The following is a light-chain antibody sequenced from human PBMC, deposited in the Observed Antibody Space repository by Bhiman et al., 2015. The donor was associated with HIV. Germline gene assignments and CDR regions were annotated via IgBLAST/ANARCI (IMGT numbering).Light chain of an antibody. Sequence: SYVLTQSPSVSVAPGGTARIACGGNNIGSQSVHWYQQKPGQAPLLVIYYDSDRPSGIPERFSGSNSGNTATLTISRVEAGDEADYYCQSGDSSGTYVFGTGTKVTVL. J-gene: IGLJ1*01. CDR2: YDS. CDR1: NIGSQS. V-gene: IGLV3-21*01. CDR3: QSGDSSGTYV.